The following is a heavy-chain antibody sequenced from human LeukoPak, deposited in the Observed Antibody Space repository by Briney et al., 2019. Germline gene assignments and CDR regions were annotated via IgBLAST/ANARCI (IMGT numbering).Heavy chain of an antibody. D-gene: IGHD1-26*01. CDR2: ITTSSAI. J-gene: IGHJ4*02. V-gene: IGHV3-69-1*01. CDR1: GFTFSTYA. CDR3: ARDGAPTTLAKPHY. Sequence: MAGGSLRLSCVASGFTFSTYAMNWFRQAPGRGLEWVSSITTSSAIYYADSVRGRFAISRDNAKNSLFLQMNSLRDEDTAVYYCARDGAPTTLAKPHYWGQGTLVTVSS.